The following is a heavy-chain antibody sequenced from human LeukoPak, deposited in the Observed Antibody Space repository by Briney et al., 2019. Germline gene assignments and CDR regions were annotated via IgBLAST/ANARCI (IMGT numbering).Heavy chain of an antibody. CDR3: AAPGRWLQLRLDY. CDR1: GGTFSSYA. J-gene: IGHJ4*02. CDR2: IIPIFGTA. D-gene: IGHD5-24*01. V-gene: IGHV1-69*05. Sequence: SVTVSFKASGGTFSSYAISWVRQAPGQGLEWMGGIIPIFGTANYAQKFQSRVTITTDESTSTAYMELSSLRSEDTAVYYCAAPGRWLQLRLDYWGQGTLVTVSS.